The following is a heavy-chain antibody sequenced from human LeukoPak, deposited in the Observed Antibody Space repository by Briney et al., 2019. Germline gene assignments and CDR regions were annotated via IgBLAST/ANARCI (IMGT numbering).Heavy chain of an antibody. CDR3: AKYRGFGDSYDS. D-gene: IGHD3-10*01. Sequence: PGGSLRLSCAASGFAFSRNDMSWVRQAPGKGLEWVSSIGGSGTRTYYADSVKGRFTISRDTSKNTLYLQMNSLRAEDAAVYYCAKYRGFGDSYDSWGQGTLVTDSS. J-gene: IGHJ4*02. CDR1: GFAFSRND. V-gene: IGHV3-23*01. CDR2: IGGSGTRT.